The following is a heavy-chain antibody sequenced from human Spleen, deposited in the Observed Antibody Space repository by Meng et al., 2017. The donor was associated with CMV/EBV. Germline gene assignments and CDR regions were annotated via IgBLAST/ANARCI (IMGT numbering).Heavy chain of an antibody. CDR3: VVGHDSRKVAY. J-gene: IGHJ4*02. Sequence: GGSLRLSCKGSGFNFTSSAMHWVRQAPGRGLDWMAAISYDGSDQYYADSVKGRFSISRDNSKNIVYLQMNSLGVEDTALYYCVVGHDSRKVAYWGQGTLVTVSS. D-gene: IGHD2-15*01. V-gene: IGHV3-30*14. CDR1: GFNFTSSA. CDR2: ISYDGSDQ.